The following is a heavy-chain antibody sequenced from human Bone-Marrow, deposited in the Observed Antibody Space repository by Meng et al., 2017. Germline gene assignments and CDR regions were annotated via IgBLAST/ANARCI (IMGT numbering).Heavy chain of an antibody. CDR1: GGSFSGYY. D-gene: IGHD6-6*01. CDR3: ARGLRAARPLLFGY. J-gene: IGHJ4*02. V-gene: IGHV4-34*01. CDR2: INHSGST. Sequence: QAQLQQWGAGLLKPSETLSLTCAVYGGSFSGYYWSWIRQPPGKGLEWIGEINHSGSTNYNPSLKSRVTISVDTSKNQFSLKLSSVTAADTAVYYCARGLRAARPLLFGYWGQGTLVTVSS.